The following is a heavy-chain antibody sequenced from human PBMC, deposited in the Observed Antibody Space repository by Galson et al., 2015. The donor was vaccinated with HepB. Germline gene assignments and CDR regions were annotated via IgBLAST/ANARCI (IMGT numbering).Heavy chain of an antibody. Sequence: LSLTCAVYGGSFSGYYWSWIRQPPGKGLEWIGEINHSGSTNYNPSLKSRVTISVDTSKNQFSLKLSSVTAADTAVYYCARGVVVPAAIVYYYYYYMDVWGKGTTVTVSS. D-gene: IGHD2-2*01. J-gene: IGHJ6*03. V-gene: IGHV4-34*01. CDR1: GGSFSGYY. CDR2: INHSGST. CDR3: ARGVVVPAAIVYYYYYYMDV.